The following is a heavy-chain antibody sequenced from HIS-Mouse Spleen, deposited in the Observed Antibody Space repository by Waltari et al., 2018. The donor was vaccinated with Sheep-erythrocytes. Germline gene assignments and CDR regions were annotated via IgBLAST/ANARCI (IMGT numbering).Heavy chain of an antibody. CDR3: ARVASGATFDY. D-gene: IGHD1-26*01. Sequence: EVQLVESGGGLVKPGGSLRLSCAASGFTFSSYRLNWVRQAPGKGLEWVSSISSSSSYIYYADSVKGRFTISRDNAKNSLYLQMNSLRAEDTAVYYCARVASGATFDYWGQGTLVTVSS. CDR2: ISSSSSYI. CDR1: GFTFSSYR. V-gene: IGHV3-21*01. J-gene: IGHJ4*02.